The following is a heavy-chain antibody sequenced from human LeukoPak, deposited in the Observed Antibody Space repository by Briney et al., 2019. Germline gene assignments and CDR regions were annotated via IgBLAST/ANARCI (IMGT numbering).Heavy chain of an antibody. CDR1: GFVFSTYG. Sequence: HPGRSLRLSSAASGFVFSTYGMHWVRQAPGKGLEWVAVIWDDGSNQYYVDSVRGRFTISRDNSKNTLYLQMNSLRAEDTAVYYCARDGGYHDSSGYYHSYYFDYWGQGTLVTVSS. CDR3: ARDGGYHDSSGYYHSYYFDY. J-gene: IGHJ4*02. CDR2: IWDDGSNQ. D-gene: IGHD3-22*01. V-gene: IGHV3-33*01.